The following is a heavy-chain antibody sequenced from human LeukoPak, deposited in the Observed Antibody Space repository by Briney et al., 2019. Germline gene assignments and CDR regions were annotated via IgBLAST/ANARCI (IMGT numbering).Heavy chain of an antibody. CDR3: AKGHPYYYDSSGYPQADY. D-gene: IGHD3-22*01. V-gene: IGHV1-2*02. Sequence: GASVKVSCKASGYTFTGYYMHWVRQAPGQGLEWKGWINPNSGGTNYAQKFQGRVTMTRDTSISTAYMELSRLRSDDTAVYYCAKGHPYYYDSSGYPQADYWGQGTLVTVSS. CDR2: INPNSGGT. CDR1: GYTFTGYY. J-gene: IGHJ4*02.